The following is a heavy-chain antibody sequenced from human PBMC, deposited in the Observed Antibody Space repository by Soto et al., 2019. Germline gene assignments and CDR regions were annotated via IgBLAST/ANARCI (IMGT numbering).Heavy chain of an antibody. Sequence: GGSLRLSCPASGFNFSRFWTHWVRQVPGRVLVWVSHINSDGSRTSYADSVKGRFTISRDNSKNTLYLQMNSLRAEDTAVYYCAKPPPVIAAAGTMNLFDPWGQGTLVNVSS. CDR1: GFNFSRFW. CDR3: AKPPPVIAAAGTMNLFDP. V-gene: IGHV3-74*01. CDR2: INSDGSRT. D-gene: IGHD6-13*01. J-gene: IGHJ5*02.